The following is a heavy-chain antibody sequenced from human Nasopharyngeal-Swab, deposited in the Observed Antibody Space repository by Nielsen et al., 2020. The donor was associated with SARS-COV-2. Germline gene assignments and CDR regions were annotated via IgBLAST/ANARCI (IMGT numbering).Heavy chain of an antibody. CDR2: INPGGGSA. CDR1: GYTFTRYY. D-gene: IGHD2-15*01. J-gene: IGHJ5*02. V-gene: IGHV1-46*01. CDR3: ARGGDPREVVAATDCFDP. Sequence: ASVQVSCKASGYTFTRYYIHWVRPAPGQGLEWMGIINPGGGSARYSQNFQGRVTMTRDTSTSTVYMELSSLRSEDTAVYYCARGGDPREVVAATDCFDPWGQGTLVTVSS.